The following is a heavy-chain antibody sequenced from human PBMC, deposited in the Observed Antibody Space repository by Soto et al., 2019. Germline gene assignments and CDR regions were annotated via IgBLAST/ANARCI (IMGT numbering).Heavy chain of an antibody. CDR1: GFTFSSYG. CDR2: ISYDGSNK. D-gene: IGHD3-10*01. J-gene: IGHJ4*02. V-gene: IGHV3-30*18. CDR3: AKAMRWDHDYYGSGSYYHGETLLDY. Sequence: QVQLVESGGGVVQPGGSLRLSCAASGFTFSSYGMHWVRQAPGKGLEWVAVISYDGSNKYYADSVKGRFTISRDNSKNSLYLQMNSLGAEDTAVYYRAKAMRWDHDYYGSGSYYHGETLLDYWCQGTLVTVSS.